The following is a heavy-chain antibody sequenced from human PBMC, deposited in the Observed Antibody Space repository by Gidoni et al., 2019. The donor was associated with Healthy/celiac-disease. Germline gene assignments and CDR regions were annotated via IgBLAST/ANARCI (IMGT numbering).Heavy chain of an antibody. D-gene: IGHD3-16*02. CDR1: VGSISSSSYY. CDR2: IYYSGST. V-gene: IGHV4-39*01. Sequence: QLQLQESGPGLVTPSETLSLTCTVSVGSISSSSYYWGWLRQPPGKGLEWIGSIYYSGSTYYNPSLKSRVTISVDTSKNQFSLKLSSVTAADTAVYYCARAFVDASAFDIWGQGTMVTVSS. J-gene: IGHJ3*02. CDR3: ARAFVDASAFDI.